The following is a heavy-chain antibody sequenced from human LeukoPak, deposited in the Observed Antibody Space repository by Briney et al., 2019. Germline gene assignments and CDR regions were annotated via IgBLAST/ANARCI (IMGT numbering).Heavy chain of an antibody. CDR3: ARVPTPDYYDSSGYYYSNAFDI. Sequence: ASVKVSCKASGYTFTSYYMHWVRQAPGQGLEWMGIINPSGGSTSYAQKFQGRVTMTRDTSTSTVYMELSSLRSEDTAVYYCARVPTPDYYDSSGYYYSNAFDIWGQGTTVTVSS. V-gene: IGHV1-46*01. J-gene: IGHJ3*02. CDR1: GYTFTSYY. CDR2: INPSGGST. D-gene: IGHD3-22*01.